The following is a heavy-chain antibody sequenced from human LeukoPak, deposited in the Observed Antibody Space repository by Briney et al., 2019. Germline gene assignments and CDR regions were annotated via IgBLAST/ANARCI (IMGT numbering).Heavy chain of an antibody. CDR1: GGSISSYY. CDR3: ARACDGYNYFDY. D-gene: IGHD5-24*01. CDR2: IYYSGST. J-gene: IGHJ4*02. V-gene: IGHV4-59*01. Sequence: SETLSLTCTVSGGSISSYYWSWIRQPPGPGLEWVGYIYYSGSTNYNPSLKSRVTISVDTSKNQFSLKLSSVTAADTAVYYCARACDGYNYFDYWGQGTLVTVSS.